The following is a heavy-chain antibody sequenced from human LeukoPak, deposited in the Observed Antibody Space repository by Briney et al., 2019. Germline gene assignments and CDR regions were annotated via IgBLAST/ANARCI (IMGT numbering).Heavy chain of an antibody. V-gene: IGHV4-34*01. J-gene: IGHJ4*02. CDR1: GGSFSGYY. Sequence: SETLSLTCAVYGGSFSGYYWSWIRQPPGKGLEWIGEINHSGSTNYNPSLKSRVTISVDTSKNQFSLKLSSVTAADTAVYYYARVSITGTTFWWGQGTLVTVSS. CDR3: ARVSITGTTFW. D-gene: IGHD1-7*01. CDR2: INHSGST.